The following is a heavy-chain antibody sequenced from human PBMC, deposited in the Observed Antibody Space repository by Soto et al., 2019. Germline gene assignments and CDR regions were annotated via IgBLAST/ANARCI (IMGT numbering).Heavy chain of an antibody. J-gene: IGHJ4*02. D-gene: IGHD4-17*01. CDR2: IYHSGST. Sequence: SETLSLTCAVSGGSISSGGYSWSWIRQPPGKGLEWIGYIYHSGSTYYNPSLKSRVTISVDRSKNQFSLKLSSVTAADTAVYYCARVPYGDYANYFDYWGQGTLVTSPQ. CDR3: ARVPYGDYANYFDY. V-gene: IGHV4-30-2*01. CDR1: GGSISSGGYS.